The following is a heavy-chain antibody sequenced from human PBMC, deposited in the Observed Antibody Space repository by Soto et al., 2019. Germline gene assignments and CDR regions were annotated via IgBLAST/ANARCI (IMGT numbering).Heavy chain of an antibody. J-gene: IGHJ3*02. CDR2: IYPGGYDT. Sequence: GGAPKISCKGSGCSFTTFWMGWVRQMPGKGLEGVGVIYPGGYDTRYRPAFQGRVTISSDKPISALYLQGNSLRGADAAMYYWARQQGQMGALDIWGKGTMVTVS. CDR3: ARQQGQMGALDI. V-gene: IGHV5-51*01. CDR1: GCSFTTFW. D-gene: IGHD3-16*01.